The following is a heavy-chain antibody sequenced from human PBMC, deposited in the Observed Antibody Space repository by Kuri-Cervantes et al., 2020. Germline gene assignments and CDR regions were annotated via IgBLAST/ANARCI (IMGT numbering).Heavy chain of an antibody. CDR1: GGTFSSYA. D-gene: IGHD3-3*01. Sequence: ASVKVSCKASGGTFSSYATSWVRQAPGQGLEWMGWISAYNGNTNYAQKLQGRVTMTTDTSTSTAYMELRSLRSDDTAVYYCARGGVVGPYYYYYYMDVWDKGTTVTVSS. J-gene: IGHJ6*03. CDR3: ARGGVVGPYYYYYYMDV. V-gene: IGHV1-18*01. CDR2: ISAYNGNT.